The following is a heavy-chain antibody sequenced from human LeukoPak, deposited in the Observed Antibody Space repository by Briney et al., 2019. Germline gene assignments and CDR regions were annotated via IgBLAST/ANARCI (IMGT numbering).Heavy chain of an antibody. CDR3: ARRDYGDWGFDY. CDR1: GGSISSSTYF. D-gene: IGHD4-17*01. J-gene: IGHJ4*02. CDR2: IYYSGST. Sequence: SETLSLTCTVSGGSISSSTYFWGWIRQPPGKGLEWIGTIYYSGSTYYNPSLKSRVTISVDSSKNQFSLKLSSVTAADTAVYYCARRDYGDWGFDYWGQGTLVTVSS. V-gene: IGHV4-39*01.